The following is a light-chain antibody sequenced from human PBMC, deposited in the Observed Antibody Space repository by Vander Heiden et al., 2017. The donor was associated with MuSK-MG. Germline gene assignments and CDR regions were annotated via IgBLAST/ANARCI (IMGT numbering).Light chain of an antibody. V-gene: IGLV3-19*01. J-gene: IGLJ2*01. CDR2: VKN. CDR1: SLRSYY. CDR3: YSRDSNGNHPYFV. Sequence: SSELTQDPAVSVALGQTVRITCQGDSLRSYYASWYQQKPGQAPVLVIYVKNNRPSGIPDRFSGSSSGNTAYLTINADQAEDEADYYGYSRDSNGNHPYFVFGGGTKMTVL.